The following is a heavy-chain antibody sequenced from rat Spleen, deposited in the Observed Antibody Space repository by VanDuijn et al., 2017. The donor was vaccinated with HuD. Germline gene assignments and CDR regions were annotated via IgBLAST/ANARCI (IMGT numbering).Heavy chain of an antibody. D-gene: IGHD5-1*01. V-gene: IGHV2-30*01. CDR3: TRDRLGAGFDY. CDR1: GFSLTSYH. CDR2: IWTGGST. Sequence: QVQLKESGPGLVQPSQTLSLTCTVSGFSLTSYHVHWVRQPPGKGLEWMGVIWTGGSTEYNSALKSRLSISRDTSKSQIFLKMNTLQTEDTAIYYCTRDRLGAGFDYWGQGVMVTVSS. J-gene: IGHJ2*01.